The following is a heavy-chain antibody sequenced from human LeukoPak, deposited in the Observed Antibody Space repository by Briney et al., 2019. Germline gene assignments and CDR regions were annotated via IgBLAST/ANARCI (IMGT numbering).Heavy chain of an antibody. CDR2: MNPNSGNT. V-gene: IGHV1-8*01. CDR3: ARLGYGDYPPKLIWFDP. D-gene: IGHD4-17*01. Sequence: ASVKVSCKASGYTFTSYDINWVRQATGQGLEWMGWMNPNSGNTGYAQKFQGRVTMTRSTSISTAYMELSSLRSEDTAVYYCARLGYGDYPPKLIWFDPWGQGTLVTVSS. J-gene: IGHJ5*02. CDR1: GYTFTSYD.